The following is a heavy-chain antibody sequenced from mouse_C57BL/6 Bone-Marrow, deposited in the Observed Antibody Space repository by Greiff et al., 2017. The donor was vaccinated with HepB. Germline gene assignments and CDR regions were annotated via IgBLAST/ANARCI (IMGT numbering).Heavy chain of an antibody. CDR1: GYTFTDYE. CDR2: IDPETGGT. V-gene: IGHV1-15*01. D-gene: IGHD2-2*01. CDR3: TRVVTAMDY. J-gene: IGHJ4*01. Sequence: VQLQESGAELVRPGASVTLSCKASGYTFTDYEMHWVKQTPVHGLEWIGAIDPETGGTAYNQKFKGKAILTADKSSSTAYMELRSLTSEDSAVYYCTRVVTAMDYWGQGTSVTVSS.